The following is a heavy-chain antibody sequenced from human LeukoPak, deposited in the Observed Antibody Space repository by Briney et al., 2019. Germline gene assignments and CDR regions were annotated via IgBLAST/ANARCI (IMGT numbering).Heavy chain of an antibody. D-gene: IGHD2-15*01. V-gene: IGHV3-48*04. Sequence: GGSLRLSCAASGFTFSSYSMNWVRQAPGKGLEWVSYISSSSSTIYYADSLKGRFTISRDNARKSLYLQMNSLRAEDTAVYYCARDREEYCSGGSCTNFDYWGQGILVTVSS. J-gene: IGHJ4*02. CDR3: ARDREEYCSGGSCTNFDY. CDR2: ISSSSSTI. CDR1: GFTFSSYS.